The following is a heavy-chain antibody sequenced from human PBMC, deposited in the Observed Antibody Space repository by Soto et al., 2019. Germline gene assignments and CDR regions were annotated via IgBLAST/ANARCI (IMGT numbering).Heavy chain of an antibody. D-gene: IGHD5-12*01. J-gene: IGHJ4*02. CDR2: IVVGSGNT. Sequence: QMQLVQSGPEVKKPGTSVKVSCKASGFTFTSSAVQWVRQARGQRLEWIGWIVVGSGNTNYAQKFQERVTITRDMSTSTAYMELSSLRSEDTALYYCAAPPNRDAYNYGYWGQGTLVTVSS. CDR3: AAPPNRDAYNYGY. V-gene: IGHV1-58*01. CDR1: GFTFTSSA.